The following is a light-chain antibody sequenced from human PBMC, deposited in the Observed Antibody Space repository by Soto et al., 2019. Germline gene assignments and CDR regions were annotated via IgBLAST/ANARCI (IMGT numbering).Light chain of an antibody. J-gene: IGKJ1*01. CDR2: GAS. Sequence: IVMTQSPATLSVSPGKRATPSCRAGQSVSTNLAWYQQKPGQAPRLLIHGASTRATGIPARFSGSGSGTEFTLTITSMQSEDFAVYFCQQYSSWPRTFGQGTKVDIK. V-gene: IGKV3-15*01. CDR3: QQYSSWPRT. CDR1: QSVSTN.